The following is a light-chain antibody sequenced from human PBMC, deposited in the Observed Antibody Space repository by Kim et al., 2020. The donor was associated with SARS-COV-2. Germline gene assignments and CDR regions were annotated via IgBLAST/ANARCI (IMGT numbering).Light chain of an antibody. J-gene: IGLJ2*01. CDR2: AKN. CDR1: SLRTYY. V-gene: IGLV3-19*01. Sequence: SSELTQDPAVSVALGQTVRITCQGDSLRTYYASWYQQKPGQAPALVIYAKNNRPSGIPHRFSGSSSGNTASLTITGAQAEDEADYYCKSRDTSGDRLVFGGGTQLTVL. CDR3: KSRDTSGDRLV.